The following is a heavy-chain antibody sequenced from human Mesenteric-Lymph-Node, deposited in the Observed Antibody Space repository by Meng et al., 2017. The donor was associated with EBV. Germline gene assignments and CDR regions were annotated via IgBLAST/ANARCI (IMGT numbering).Heavy chain of an antibody. D-gene: IGHD5-24*01. J-gene: IGHJ4*02. V-gene: IGHV3-11*01. CDR2: ISSRSSTI. Sequence: VQLGESGGGLVKPGGSLILSCGASGFTFSDYYMTWVRQAPGKGLEWVSYISSRSSTIYYADSVKGRFTISRDNAKNSLYLQMDSLRAEDTAVYYCAREMLTITCFDYWGQGTLVTVSS. CDR3: AREMLTITCFDY. CDR1: GFTFSDYY.